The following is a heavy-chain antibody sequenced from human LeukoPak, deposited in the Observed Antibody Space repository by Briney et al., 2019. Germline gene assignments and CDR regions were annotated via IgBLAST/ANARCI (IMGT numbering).Heavy chain of an antibody. J-gene: IGHJ1*01. CDR1: GGSISSSSYY. CDR2: IYYSGST. D-gene: IGHD1-7*01. V-gene: IGHV4-39*07. Sequence: SETLSLTCTVSGGSISSSSYYWGWIRQPPGKGLEWIGSIYYSGSTYYNPSLKSRVTISVDTSKNQFSLKLSSVTAADTAVYYCAVTPNYAEYFQHWGQGTLVTVSS. CDR3: AVTPNYAEYFQH.